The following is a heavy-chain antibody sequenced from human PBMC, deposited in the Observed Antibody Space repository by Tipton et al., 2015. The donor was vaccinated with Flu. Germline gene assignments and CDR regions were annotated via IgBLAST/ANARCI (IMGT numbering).Heavy chain of an antibody. V-gene: IGHV1-69*16. CDR2: IILPLGAP. D-gene: IGHD2-2*02. CDR1: GDTFSSYT. Sequence: QVQLVQSGAEVKKPGSSVKVSCKTSGDTFSSYTISWVRQAPGQGLEWMGGIILPLGAPNYAQKFQDTVTVTADESTNTVYMELTSLRSDDTAVYYCAGGIASTSCYTCSYYAMDVWGQGTTVTVSS. J-gene: IGHJ6*02. CDR3: AGGIASTSCYTCSYYAMDV.